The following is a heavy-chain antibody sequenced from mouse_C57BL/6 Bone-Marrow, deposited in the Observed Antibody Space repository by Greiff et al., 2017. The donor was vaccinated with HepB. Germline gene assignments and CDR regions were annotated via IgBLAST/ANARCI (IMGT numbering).Heavy chain of an antibody. CDR1: GFTFSDYG. D-gene: IGHD2-3*01. CDR3: ARDGYHSYYFDY. V-gene: IGHV5-17*01. CDR2: ISSGSSTI. Sequence: EVMLVESGGGLVKPGGSLKLSCAASGFTFSDYGMHWVRQAPEKGLEWVAYISSGSSTIYYADTVKGRFTFSRDNAKNTLFLQMTSLTSEDTAFYDCARDGYHSYYFDYWGQGTTLTVSS. J-gene: IGHJ2*01.